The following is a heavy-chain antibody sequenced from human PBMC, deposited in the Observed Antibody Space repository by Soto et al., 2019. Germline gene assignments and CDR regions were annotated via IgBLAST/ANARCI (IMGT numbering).Heavy chain of an antibody. V-gene: IGHV1-69*06. Sequence: ASVKVSCKASGGTFSSYAISWARQAPGQGLEWMGGIIPIFGTANYAQKFQGRVTITADKSTSTAYMELSSLRSEDTAVYYCARVLQDTAMAVYYYYGMDVWGQGTTVTVSS. J-gene: IGHJ6*02. D-gene: IGHD5-18*01. CDR3: ARVLQDTAMAVYYYYGMDV. CDR1: GGTFSSYA. CDR2: IIPIFGTA.